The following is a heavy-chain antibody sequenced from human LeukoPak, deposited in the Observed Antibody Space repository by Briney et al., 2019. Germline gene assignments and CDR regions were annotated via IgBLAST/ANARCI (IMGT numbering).Heavy chain of an antibody. V-gene: IGHV4-39*07. CDR1: GASITSGAYY. CDR3: ARRDYAAWFDP. Sequence: SETLSLTCSVSGASITSGAYYWAWLRQPPGKGLEWIGSVYYSGTINYNPSLKGRFSISRDMSKNQFSLNLNSVNATDTAVYYCARRDYAAWFDPWGQGTLVTVSS. CDR2: VYYSGTI. J-gene: IGHJ5*02. D-gene: IGHD4/OR15-4a*01.